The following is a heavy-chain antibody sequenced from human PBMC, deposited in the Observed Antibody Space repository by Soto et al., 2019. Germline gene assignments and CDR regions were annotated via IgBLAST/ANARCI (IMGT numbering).Heavy chain of an antibody. V-gene: IGHV3-30*04. CDR3: ARLYCSASSCYSVGAFDV. D-gene: IGHD2-15*01. J-gene: IGHJ3*01. CDR1: GFSFSISP. CDR2: ISYDGSDK. Sequence: GGSLRLSCAASGFSFSISPMHWVRQAPGKGPEWVALISYDGSDKYYTESVKGRFTISRDNSKSTLYLQMNSLRAEDTAVYYCARLYCSASSCYSVGAFDVRGQGTMVTVSS.